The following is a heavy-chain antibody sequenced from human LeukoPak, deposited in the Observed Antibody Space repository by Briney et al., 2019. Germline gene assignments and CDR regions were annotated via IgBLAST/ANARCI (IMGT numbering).Heavy chain of an antibody. V-gene: IGHV4-34*01. D-gene: IGHD3-22*01. CDR1: GGSFSGYY. J-gene: IGHJ4*02. CDR3: ARNPPKYYYDSSGSLDFDY. CDR2: INHSGST. Sequence: KPSETLSLTCAVYGGSFSGYYWSWIRQPPGKGLEWIGEINHSGSTNYNPSLKSRVTISVDTSKNQFSLKLSSVTAADTAVYYCARNPPKYYYDSSGSLDFDYWGQGTLVTVSS.